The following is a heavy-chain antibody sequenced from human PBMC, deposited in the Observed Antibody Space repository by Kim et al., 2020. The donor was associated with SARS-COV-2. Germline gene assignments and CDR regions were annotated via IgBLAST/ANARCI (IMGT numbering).Heavy chain of an antibody. CDR3: AKFALFWSGYYHLDY. J-gene: IGHJ4*02. V-gene: IGHV3-23*01. CDR2: ISDSGDST. Sequence: GGSLRLSCAASGFTFSSYAMSWVRQAPGKGLEWVSGISDSGDSTYYADSVKGRFTISRDNSKNTLFLQMSSLRAEDTAVYYCAKFALFWSGYYHLDYWGQGTLVTVSS. D-gene: IGHD3-3*01. CDR1: GFTFSSYA.